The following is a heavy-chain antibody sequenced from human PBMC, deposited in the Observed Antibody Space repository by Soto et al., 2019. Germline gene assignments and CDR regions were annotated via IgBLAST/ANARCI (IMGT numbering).Heavy chain of an antibody. CDR2: IYSGGST. V-gene: IGHV3-53*01. CDR3: ARDRGYCSSTSCSSDAFDI. J-gene: IGHJ3*02. D-gene: IGHD2-2*01. Sequence: GGSLRLSCAASGFTVSSNYMSWVRQAPGKGLDWVSVIYSGGSTYYADSVKGRFTISRDNSKNTLYLQMNSLRAEDTAVYYCARDRGYCSSTSCSSDAFDIWGQGTMVTVSS. CDR1: GFTVSSNY.